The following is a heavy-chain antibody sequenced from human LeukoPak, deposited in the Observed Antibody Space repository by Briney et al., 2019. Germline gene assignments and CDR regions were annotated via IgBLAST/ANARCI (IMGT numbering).Heavy chain of an antibody. Sequence: SETLSLTCTVSGGSISSYYWSWIRQPPGKGLEWIGYIYYSGSTNYNPSLKSRVTISVDTSKNQFSLKLSSVTAADTAVYYCARARDSSSWSPFDYWGQGTLVTVSS. CDR1: GGSISSYY. CDR3: ARARDSSSWSPFDY. V-gene: IGHV4-59*01. J-gene: IGHJ4*02. D-gene: IGHD6-13*01. CDR2: IYYSGST.